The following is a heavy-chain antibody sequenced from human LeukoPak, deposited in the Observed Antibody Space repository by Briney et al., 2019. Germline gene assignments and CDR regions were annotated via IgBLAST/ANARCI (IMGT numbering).Heavy chain of an antibody. D-gene: IGHD3-3*01. Sequence: GGSLRLSCAASGFTFDDYGMSWVRQAPGKGLEWVSGINWNGGSTGYADSVKGRFTISRDNAKNSLYLQMNSLRAEDTAVYYCARAYYDFWSGPMDVWGKGTTVTVSS. CDR3: ARAYYDFWSGPMDV. V-gene: IGHV3-20*04. CDR1: GFTFDDYG. J-gene: IGHJ6*03. CDR2: INWNGGST.